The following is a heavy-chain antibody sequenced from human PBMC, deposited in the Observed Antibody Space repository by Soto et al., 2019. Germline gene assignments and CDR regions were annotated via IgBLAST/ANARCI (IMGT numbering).Heavy chain of an antibody. CDR1: GFSFSTHT. J-gene: IGHJ4*02. V-gene: IGHV3-23*01. Sequence: EVPLLESGGGLVQPGGSLRLSCAASGFSFSTHTLSWVRQAPGKGLVWLSSIGASGDATYYADSVKGRFTISRDNSEDTVSLQMNSLRVDDTAVYYCDILRGLRKFWGQGTLVTVSS. CDR3: DILRGLRKF. CDR2: IGASGDAT. D-gene: IGHD4-17*01.